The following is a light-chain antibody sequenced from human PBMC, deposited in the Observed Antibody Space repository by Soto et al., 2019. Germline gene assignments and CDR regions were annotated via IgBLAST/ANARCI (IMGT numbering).Light chain of an antibody. Sequence: QSVLTQPPSVSGAPGQRVTISCTGSSSNIGAGYDVHWYQQLPGTAPKLLIYGNSNRPSGVPDRFSGSKSGTSASLAINGLQAEDEADYYCQSYDSSLSGNYVFGTGTKLTVL. CDR3: QSYDSSLSGNYV. CDR1: SSNIGAGYD. CDR2: GNS. J-gene: IGLJ1*01. V-gene: IGLV1-40*01.